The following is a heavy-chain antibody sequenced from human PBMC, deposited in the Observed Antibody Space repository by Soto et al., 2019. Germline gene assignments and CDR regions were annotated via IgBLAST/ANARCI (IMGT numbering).Heavy chain of an antibody. J-gene: IGHJ4*02. Sequence: ASVKVSCKASGYTFTGHYIHWVRQAPEQGPEWMGEIGPESGATRYAQKFQGRVTMTRDTSITTVYMELKNLSPDDMAVYYCGRGRSGQIVVFYWGQGTPVTVS. CDR3: GRGRSGQIVVFY. CDR1: GYTFTGHY. V-gene: IGHV1-2*02. D-gene: IGHD1-26*01. CDR2: IGPESGAT.